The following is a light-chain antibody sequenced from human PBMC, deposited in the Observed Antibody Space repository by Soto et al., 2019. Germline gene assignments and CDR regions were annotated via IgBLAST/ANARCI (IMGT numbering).Light chain of an antibody. CDR2: EAS. V-gene: IGKV3-11*01. Sequence: EIVLTQSPATLSLSPGERATLSCRASQTVSISLAWYQQKPGQAPRLLIYEASNRATGIPARFSVSGSGADFTLTISSLEPEDFALYYCQQHINWPLTFGGGTKVDIK. J-gene: IGKJ4*01. CDR1: QTVSIS. CDR3: QQHINWPLT.